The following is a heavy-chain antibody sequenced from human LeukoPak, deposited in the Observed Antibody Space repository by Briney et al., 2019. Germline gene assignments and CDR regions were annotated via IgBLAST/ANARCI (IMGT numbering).Heavy chain of an antibody. Sequence: QPGGSLRLSCAAFGVTFSGYWMNWVRQAPGKGLVWVSRINSDGSSTSYADSVKGRFTVSRDNAKNTLYLQMNSLRAEDTAVYYCATSTYYQHGMDVWGQGTTVTVSS. V-gene: IGHV3-74*01. CDR3: ATSTYYQHGMDV. CDR1: GVTFSGYW. J-gene: IGHJ6*02. CDR2: INSDGSST. D-gene: IGHD5/OR15-5a*01.